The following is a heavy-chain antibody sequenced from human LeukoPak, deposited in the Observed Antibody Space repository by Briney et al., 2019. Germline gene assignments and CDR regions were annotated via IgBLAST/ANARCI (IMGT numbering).Heavy chain of an antibody. V-gene: IGHV4-39*01. CDR2: IYYSGST. CDR1: GGSISSSSYY. D-gene: IGHD3-10*01. CDR3: ATQLWFGELRYFDY. J-gene: IGHJ4*02. Sequence: SETLSLTCTVSGGSISSSSYYWGWIRQPPGKGLGWVGSIYYSGSTYYNPSLKSRVTISVDTSKNQFSLKLSPVTAADTAVYYCATQLWFGELRYFDYWGQGTLVTVSS.